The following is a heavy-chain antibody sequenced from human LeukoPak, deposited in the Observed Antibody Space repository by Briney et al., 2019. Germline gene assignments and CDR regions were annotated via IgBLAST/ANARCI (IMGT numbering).Heavy chain of an antibody. V-gene: IGHV4-38-2*02. Sequence: SETLSLTCTVSGYSISSGYYWGWIRQPPGKGLEWIGSIYHSGSTYYNPSLKSRITISVDTSKNQFSLKLSSVTAADTAVYYCARDCGGDCLYYYYGMDVWGQGTTVTVSS. CDR3: ARDCGGDCLYYYYGMDV. CDR1: GYSISSGYY. J-gene: IGHJ6*02. D-gene: IGHD2-21*02. CDR2: IYHSGST.